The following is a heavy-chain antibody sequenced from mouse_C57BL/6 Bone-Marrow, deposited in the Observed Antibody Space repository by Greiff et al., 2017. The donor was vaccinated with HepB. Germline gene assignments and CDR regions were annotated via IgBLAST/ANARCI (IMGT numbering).Heavy chain of an antibody. J-gene: IGHJ4*01. D-gene: IGHD1-1*01. Sequence: VQLKQSGAELVRPGASVKLSCTASGFNIKDDYMHWVKQRPEQGLEWIGWIDPENGDTEYASKFQGKATITADTSSNTAYLQLSSLTSEDTAVYYCTTVFITTVVATKDYAMDYWGQGTSVTVSS. V-gene: IGHV14-4*01. CDR3: TTVFITTVVATKDYAMDY. CDR2: IDPENGDT. CDR1: GFNIKDDY.